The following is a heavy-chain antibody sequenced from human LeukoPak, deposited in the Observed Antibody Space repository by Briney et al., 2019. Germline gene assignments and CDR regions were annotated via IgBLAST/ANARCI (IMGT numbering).Heavy chain of an antibody. CDR2: IIPIFGTA. Sequence: GASVKVSCKDSGGTFSSYAISWVRQAPGQGLEWMGGIIPIFGTANYAQKFQGRVTITADESTSTAYMELSSLRSEDTAVYYCARDSAFLSIAVADNWFDPWGQGTLFTVSS. CDR3: ARDSAFLSIAVADNWFDP. V-gene: IGHV1-69*13. D-gene: IGHD6-19*01. J-gene: IGHJ5*02. CDR1: GGTFSSYA.